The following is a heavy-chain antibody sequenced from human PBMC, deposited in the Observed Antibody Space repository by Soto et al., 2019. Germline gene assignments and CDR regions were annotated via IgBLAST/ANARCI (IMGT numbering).Heavy chain of an antibody. CDR3: AKGWVGSSTSSDYYGMDV. D-gene: IGHD2-2*01. V-gene: IGHV3-15*01. J-gene: IGHJ6*02. CDR2: IKSRTDGGTI. Sequence: GGSLRLSCAASGFTFSNAWMSWVRQAPGKGLEWVGRIKSRTDGGTIDYAAPVKGRFTISRDDSKNTVYLQMNSLRAEDTAVYYCAKGWVGSSTSSDYYGMDVWGQGTTVTVSS. CDR1: GFTFSNAW.